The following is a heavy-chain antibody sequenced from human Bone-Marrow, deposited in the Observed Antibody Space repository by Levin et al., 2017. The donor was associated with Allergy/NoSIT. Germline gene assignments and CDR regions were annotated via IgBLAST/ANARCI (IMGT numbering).Heavy chain of an antibody. D-gene: IGHD2-15*01. CDR3: ARDFSQGYCSGGGCYPGDAFDI. J-gene: IGHJ3*02. V-gene: IGHV3-9*01. CDR2: ISWSSGTI. CDR1: AFNLEEYG. Sequence: SCAASAFNLEEYGMHWVRQIPGKGLEWVSGISWSSGTIGYADSVKGRFSISRDNAKNSLYLQMNNLKPEDTALYYCARDFSQGYCSGGGCYPGDAFDIWGRGTMVIVSS.